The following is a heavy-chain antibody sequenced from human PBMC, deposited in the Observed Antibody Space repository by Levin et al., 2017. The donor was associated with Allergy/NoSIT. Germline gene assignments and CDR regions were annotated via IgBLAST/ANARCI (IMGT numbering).Heavy chain of an antibody. V-gene: IGHV4-39*07. J-gene: IGHJ6*02. CDR2: INNSGTT. CDR3: ARDLTIFAGMDV. CDR1: DGSISSRSYS. D-gene: IGHD3-3*01. Sequence: SETLSLTCTVSDGSISSRSYSWGCIRQAPGKGLEWIATINNSGTTFYNPSLKSRATISIDTSNNHFSLKLSSVTAADTAVYFCARDLTIFAGMDVWGQGTTITVSS.